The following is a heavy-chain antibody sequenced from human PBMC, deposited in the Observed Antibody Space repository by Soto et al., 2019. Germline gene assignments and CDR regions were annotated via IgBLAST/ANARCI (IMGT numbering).Heavy chain of an antibody. CDR3: ARQAERYCSGGSCYLRQDAFDI. D-gene: IGHD2-15*01. J-gene: IGHJ3*02. CDR2: IYYSGST. Sequence: PSETLSLTCTVSGCSISSYYWSWIRQPPGKGLEWIGYIYYSGSTNYNPSLKSRVTISVDTSKNQFSLKLSSVTAADTAVYYCARQAERYCSGGSCYLRQDAFDIWGQGTMVT. CDR1: GCSISSYY. V-gene: IGHV4-59*08.